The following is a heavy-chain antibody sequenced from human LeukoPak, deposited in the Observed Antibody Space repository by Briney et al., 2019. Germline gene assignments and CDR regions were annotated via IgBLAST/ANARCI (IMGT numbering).Heavy chain of an antibody. CDR1: GGSISSSDYY. D-gene: IGHD2-15*01. CDR3: ARVNTQGVPSP. Sequence: PSETLSLTCTVSGGSISSSDYYWGWSRQPPGKGLEWIASIYYSGTTHYNPSHQSRVTMSVDTSKNQFSLKLSSVTAADTAVYYCARVNTQGVPSPWGQGILVTVSS. J-gene: IGHJ5*02. V-gene: IGHV4-39*01. CDR2: IYYSGTT.